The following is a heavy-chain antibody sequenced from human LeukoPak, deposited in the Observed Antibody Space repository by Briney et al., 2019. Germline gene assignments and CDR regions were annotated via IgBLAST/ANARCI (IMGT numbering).Heavy chain of an antibody. CDR2: IYYSGST. CDR1: GGSISSGDYY. D-gene: IGHD3-22*01. V-gene: IGHV4-30-4*01. CDR3: ASHDSSGYYYEY. Sequence: PSQTLSLTCTVSGGSISSGDYYWSWIRQPPGKGLEWIGYIYYSGSTYYNPSLKSRVTIPVDTSKNQFSLKLSSVTAADTAVYYCASHDSSGYYYEYWGQGTLVTVSS. J-gene: IGHJ4*02.